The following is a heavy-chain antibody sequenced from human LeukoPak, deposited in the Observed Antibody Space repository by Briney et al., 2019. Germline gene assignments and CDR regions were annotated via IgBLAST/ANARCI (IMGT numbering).Heavy chain of an antibody. D-gene: IGHD1-1*01. CDR3: ARGLPGTLDY. J-gene: IGHJ4*02. CDR1: GFTFSSYA. V-gene: IGHV3-30*04. CDR2: ISYDGSNK. Sequence: GGSLRLSCAAPGFTFSSYAMHWVRQAPGKGLEWVAVISYDGSNKYYADPVKGRFTISRDNSKNTLYLQMNSLRAEDTAVYYCARGLPGTLDYWGQGTLVTVSS.